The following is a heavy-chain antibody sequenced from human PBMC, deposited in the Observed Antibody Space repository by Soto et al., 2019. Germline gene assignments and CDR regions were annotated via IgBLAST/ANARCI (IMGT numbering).Heavy chain of an antibody. CDR1: GYIFTDHC. D-gene: IGHD3-10*01. CDR2: ICPGYSNI. V-gene: IGHV5-51*01. Sequence: PGESLKISCKGSGYIFTDHCIVWVRQMAGKGLEWVGIICPGYSNIIYSPSVQGQVTISADMSISTAYLQWSSLKASDTGMYYYASSLSGFCLRTSYRELDNYYRMDVWGQGTTVTVSS. CDR3: ASSLSGFCLRTSYRELDNYYRMDV. J-gene: IGHJ6*02.